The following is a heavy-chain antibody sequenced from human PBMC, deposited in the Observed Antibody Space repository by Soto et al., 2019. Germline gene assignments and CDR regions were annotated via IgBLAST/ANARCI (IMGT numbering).Heavy chain of an antibody. V-gene: IGHV4-39*01. CDR3: ATSAYSSSSGY. D-gene: IGHD6-6*01. CDR1: GGSISSSSYY. J-gene: IGHJ4*02. CDR2: IYYSGST. Sequence: QLQLQESGPGLVKPSETLSLTCTVSGGSISSSSYYWGWIRQPPGKGLEWIGSIYYSGSTYYNPSLKSRVTISVDTSNNQFSLKLSSVTAADTAVYYCATSAYSSSSGYWGQGTLVTVSS.